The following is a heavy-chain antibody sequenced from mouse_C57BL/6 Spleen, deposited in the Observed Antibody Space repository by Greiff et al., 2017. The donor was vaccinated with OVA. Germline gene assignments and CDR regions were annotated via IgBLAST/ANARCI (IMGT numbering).Heavy chain of an antibody. CDR1: GFSLTSYG. CDR3: ARKDDGYYPYAMDY. D-gene: IGHD2-3*01. V-gene: IGHV2-2*01. CDR2: IWSGGST. Sequence: VQLQESGPGLVQPSQSLSITCTVSGFSLTSYGVHWVRQSPGKGLEWLGVIWSGGSTDYNAAFISRLSISKDNSKSQVFFKMNSLQADDTAIYYCARKDDGYYPYAMDYWGQGTSVTVSS. J-gene: IGHJ4*01.